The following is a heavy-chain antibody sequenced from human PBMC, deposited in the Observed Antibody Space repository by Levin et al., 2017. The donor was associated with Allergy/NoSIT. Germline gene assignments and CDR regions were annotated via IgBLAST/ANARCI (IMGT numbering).Heavy chain of an antibody. CDR2: ISWNSGSI. CDR1: GFTFDDYA. Sequence: GGSLRLSCAASGFTFDDYAMYWVRQAPGKGLEWVSGISWNSGSIGYADSVKGRFTISRDNAKNSLYLQMNSLRTEDTALYYCARDNIGLPDAFDIWGQGTMVIVSS. J-gene: IGHJ3*02. D-gene: IGHD3-10*01. V-gene: IGHV3-9*01. CDR3: ARDNIGLPDAFDI.